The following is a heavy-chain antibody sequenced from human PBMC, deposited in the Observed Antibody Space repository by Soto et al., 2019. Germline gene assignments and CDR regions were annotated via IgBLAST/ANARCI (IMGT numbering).Heavy chain of an antibody. J-gene: IGHJ4*02. V-gene: IGHV3-33*01. Sequence: QVQLVESGGGVVQPGRSLRLSCAASGFTFSSYGMHWVRQAPGKGLEWVAVIWYDGSNKYYADSVKGRFTISRDNSKNTLYLQMNSLRAEDTAVYYCARGSYGDYGEPSYGFDYWGQGTLVTVSS. CDR1: GFTFSSYG. CDR3: ARGSYGDYGEPSYGFDY. CDR2: IWYDGSNK. D-gene: IGHD4-17*01.